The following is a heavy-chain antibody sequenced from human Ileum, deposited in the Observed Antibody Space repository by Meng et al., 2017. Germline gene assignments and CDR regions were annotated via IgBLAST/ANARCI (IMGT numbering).Heavy chain of an antibody. J-gene: IGHJ4*02. CDR2: GSS. Sequence: HLLVGVPRLVSARASLVLTCSVSGACVRTYKRDWSWIRQPPGEGLEWIGYGSSNHNPSLKSRVTISEDTSKNHFFLTLNSVTAADTAIYYCARDHWGSLDYWGQGILVTVSS. V-gene: IGHV4-61*01. D-gene: IGHD7-27*01. CDR1: GACVRTYKRD. CDR3: ARDHWGSLDY.